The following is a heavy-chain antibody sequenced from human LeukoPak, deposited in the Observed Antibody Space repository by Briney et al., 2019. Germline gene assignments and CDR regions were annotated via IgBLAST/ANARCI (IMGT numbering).Heavy chain of an antibody. J-gene: IGHJ5*02. D-gene: IGHD3-22*01. Sequence: SVKVSCKASGGTFSSYAISWVRQAPGQGLEWMGGIIPIFGTANYAQKFQGRVTITADESTSTAYMELRSLRSDDTAVYYCARDLFYDSSGYYFWPTWGQGTLVTVSS. CDR3: ARDLFYDSSGYYFWPT. CDR1: GGTFSSYA. CDR2: IIPIFGTA. V-gene: IGHV1-69*13.